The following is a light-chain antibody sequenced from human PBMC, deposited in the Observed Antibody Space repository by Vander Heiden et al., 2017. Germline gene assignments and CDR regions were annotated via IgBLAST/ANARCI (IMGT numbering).Light chain of an antibody. CDR3: AAWDASLSGVV. CDR1: SSNIGSYY. CDR2: KNN. J-gene: IGLJ2*01. Sequence: QSMLTQPPSASGTPGQRVTISCSGSSSNIGSYYVDWYQQLPGTAPKLLIYKNNQRPSGVPDRFSGSKSGTSASLAISGLRSEDEADYYCAAWDASLSGVVFGGGTKLTVL. V-gene: IGLV1-47*01.